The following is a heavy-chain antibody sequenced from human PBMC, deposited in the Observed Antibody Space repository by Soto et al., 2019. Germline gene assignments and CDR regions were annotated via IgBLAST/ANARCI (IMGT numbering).Heavy chain of an antibody. CDR3: ARDAPRCSGGSCFDL. Sequence: EVQLVESGGGLVQPGGSLRLSCAASGFTFSSYSMNWVRQAPGKGLEWVSYINSGSTTIYYADSVKGRFTISRDNAKISLYLQMNSLRDEDTAVYYCARDAPRCSGGSCFDLWGQGTLVTVSS. V-gene: IGHV3-48*02. CDR2: INSGSTTI. D-gene: IGHD2-15*01. CDR1: GFTFSSYS. J-gene: IGHJ5*02.